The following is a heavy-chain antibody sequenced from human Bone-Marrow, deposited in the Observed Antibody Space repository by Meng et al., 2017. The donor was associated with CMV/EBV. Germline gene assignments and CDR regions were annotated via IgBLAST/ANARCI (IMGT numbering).Heavy chain of an antibody. CDR1: GFTFSSYG. J-gene: IGHJ6*02. D-gene: IGHD4-11*01. CDR2: IWYDGSNK. Sequence: GESLKISCAASGFTFSSYGMRWVRQAPGKGLEWVAVIWYDGSNKYYADSVKGRFTISRDNSKNTLCLQMNSLRAEDTAVYYCARDYWDSNYEDPYYYYGMDVWGQGTTVTVSS. CDR3: ARDYWDSNYEDPYYYYGMDV. V-gene: IGHV3-33*08.